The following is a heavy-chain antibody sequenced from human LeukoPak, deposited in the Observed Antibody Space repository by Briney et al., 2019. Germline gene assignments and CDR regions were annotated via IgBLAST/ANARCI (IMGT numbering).Heavy chain of an antibody. CDR1: TFTFSRYW. Sequence: PGGSLRLSCAASTFTFSRYWMSWVRQAPGKGLEWVANIKQDGSEKYYVDSVKGRFTISRDNAKNSLFLQMNSLRAEDTAVYYCARDIGRYFDFGGQRTLVTLSA. CDR2: IKQDGSEK. V-gene: IGHV3-7*04. D-gene: IGHD3-9*01. J-gene: IGHJ4*02. CDR3: ARDIGRYFDF.